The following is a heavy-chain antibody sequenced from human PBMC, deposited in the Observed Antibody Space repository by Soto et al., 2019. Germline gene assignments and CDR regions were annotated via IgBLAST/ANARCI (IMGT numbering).Heavy chain of an antibody. J-gene: IGHJ5*01. V-gene: IGHV3-30*18. Sequence: GGSLRLSCAASGFTFSSYAIHWVRQVPGKGLEWVADVSFDGSHKSYAAPVRGRFTLSRDDSKKTVYLQMNSLRAEDTALYYCAKLGDAVSGFFDFWGQGAQVTVSS. CDR1: GFTFSSYA. D-gene: IGHD3-3*01. CDR2: VSFDGSHK. CDR3: AKLGDAVSGFFDF.